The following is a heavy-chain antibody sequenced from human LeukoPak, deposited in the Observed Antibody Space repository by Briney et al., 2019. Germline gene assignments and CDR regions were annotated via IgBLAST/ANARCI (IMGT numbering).Heavy chain of an antibody. CDR2: ISSSGSTI. V-gene: IGHV3-11*04. Sequence: GGSLRLSCAASGFTFSDYYMSWIRQAPGKGLEWVSYISSSGSTIYYADSVKGRFTISRDNAKNSLYLQMNSLRAEDTAVYYCARDSNYYDSSGYWSDAFDIWGQGTMVTVSS. D-gene: IGHD3-22*01. CDR1: GFTFSDYY. CDR3: ARDSNYYDSSGYWSDAFDI. J-gene: IGHJ3*02.